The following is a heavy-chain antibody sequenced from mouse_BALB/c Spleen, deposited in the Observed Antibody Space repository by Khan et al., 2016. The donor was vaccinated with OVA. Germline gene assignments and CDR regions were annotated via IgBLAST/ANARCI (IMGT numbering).Heavy chain of an antibody. J-gene: IGHJ4*01. CDR2: VTYSGNT. Sequence: VQLKQSGPSLVKPSQTLSLTCSVTGDSITSGFWNWIRKFPGNKFEYMGYVTYSGNTYYNPSLKSRISITRDTSKSQYYLQSNSVTTEDTATYFCARSYGSWAMDYWGQGTSVTVSS. CDR3: ARSYGSWAMDY. V-gene: IGHV3-8*02. CDR1: GDSITSGF. D-gene: IGHD1-1*01.